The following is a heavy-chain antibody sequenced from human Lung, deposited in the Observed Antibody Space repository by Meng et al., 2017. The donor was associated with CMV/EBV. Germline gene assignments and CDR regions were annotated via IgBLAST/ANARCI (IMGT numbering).Heavy chain of an antibody. Sequence: ASVKVSCKTSGYTFTSYGISWVRQAPGQGLEWMGWISVYTDNTSSAQKYQGRLTMTTDTSTSTAYMEVRSLRSDDTAVYYCARYSPSLYSSSPGIEFWGQGKXVTVDS. D-gene: IGHD6-6*01. CDR1: GYTFTSYG. V-gene: IGHV1-18*01. CDR3: ARYSPSLYSSSPGIEF. J-gene: IGHJ4*02. CDR2: ISVYTDNT.